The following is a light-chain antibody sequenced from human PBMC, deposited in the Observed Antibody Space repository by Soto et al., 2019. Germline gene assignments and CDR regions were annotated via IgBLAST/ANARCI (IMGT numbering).Light chain of an antibody. J-gene: IGKJ5*01. Sequence: SPDTLSLSPGGRATLSCRASQSVTRDYLGWYQQTPGQAPRLLIFGASSRATGIPDRFTGSGSGTDFTLTISRVEPEDFAVYYCQQYGSSPITFGQGTRLEIK. CDR3: QQYGSSPIT. CDR1: QSVTRDY. CDR2: GAS. V-gene: IGKV3-20*01.